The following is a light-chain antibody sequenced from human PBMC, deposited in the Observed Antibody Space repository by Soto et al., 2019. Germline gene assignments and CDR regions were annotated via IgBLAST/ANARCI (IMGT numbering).Light chain of an antibody. J-gene: IGKJ3*01. CDR1: QSISNSY. CDR2: GAS. Sequence: EIVLTQSPGTLSLSPGERATLSCRASQSISNSYLAWCQQKPGQAPRLLIYGASSRATGIPDRFSGSGSGTDFSLTISRLEPEDFAVYYCQQDGNSPFTFGPGTKVDIK. V-gene: IGKV3-20*01. CDR3: QQDGNSPFT.